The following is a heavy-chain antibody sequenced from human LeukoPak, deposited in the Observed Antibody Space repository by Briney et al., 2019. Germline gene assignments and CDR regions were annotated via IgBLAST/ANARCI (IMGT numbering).Heavy chain of an antibody. CDR2: INPNIGAT. J-gene: IGHJ3*02. D-gene: IGHD3-10*01. CDR1: GYTFTGYF. V-gene: IGHV1-2*02. CDR3: ARDLDYYGSGSFFNI. Sequence: GASVKVSCKASGYTFTGYFMHWVRQAPGQGLEWMGWINPNIGATKYARKFQGRVTMTRDTSITTAYMELSRLRSDDTAVYYCARDLDYYGSGSFFNIWGQGTMVTVSS.